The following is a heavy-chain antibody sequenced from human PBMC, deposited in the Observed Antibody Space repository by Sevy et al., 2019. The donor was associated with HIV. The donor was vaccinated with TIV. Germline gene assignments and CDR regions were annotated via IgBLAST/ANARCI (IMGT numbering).Heavy chain of an antibody. V-gene: IGHV3-7*01. Sequence: GGSLRLSCAASGFTFSSYWMSWVRQAPGKGLEWVANIKQDGSEKYYVDSVKGRFTNSRDNAKNSLYLQMNSLRAEDTAVNYCARDKRKGRFLEWLYTDYAFDIWGQGTMVTVSS. CDR2: IKQDGSEK. J-gene: IGHJ3*02. CDR3: ARDKRKGRFLEWLYTDYAFDI. D-gene: IGHD3-3*01. CDR1: GFTFSSYW.